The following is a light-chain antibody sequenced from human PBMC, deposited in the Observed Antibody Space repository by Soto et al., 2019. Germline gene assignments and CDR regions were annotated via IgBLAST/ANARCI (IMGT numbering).Light chain of an antibody. Sequence: EIVLTQSPGTLSLSPGERVTLSCRASQSVSSSYLAWYQQKPGQAPRLLIYDTSSRATGIPDRFSGRGSGTDFTLTISRLEPEDFAVYYCQQYENSPLAFGQGTKVEIK. CDR3: QQYENSPLA. CDR2: DTS. J-gene: IGKJ1*01. CDR1: QSVSSSY. V-gene: IGKV3-20*01.